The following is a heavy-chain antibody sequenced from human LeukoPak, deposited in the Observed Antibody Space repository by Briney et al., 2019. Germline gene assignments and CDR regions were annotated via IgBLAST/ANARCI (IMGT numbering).Heavy chain of an antibody. J-gene: IGHJ4*02. CDR3: AKGKWLRLPSSIDY. CDR1: GFTFSSYG. CDR2: ISYDGSNK. V-gene: IGHV3-30*18. Sequence: GGFLRLSCAASGFTFSSYGMHWVRQAPGKGLEWVAVISYDGSNKYYADSVKGRFTISRDNSKNTLYLQMNSLRAEDTAVYYCAKGKWLRLPSSIDYWGQGTLVTVSS. D-gene: IGHD5-12*01.